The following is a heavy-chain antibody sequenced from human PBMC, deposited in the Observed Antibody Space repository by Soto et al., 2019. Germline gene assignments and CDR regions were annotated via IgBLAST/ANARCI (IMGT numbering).Heavy chain of an antibody. J-gene: IGHJ6*02. CDR2: INPNSGVT. CDR3: ARGVTMVRGVIKDYYYGMDV. D-gene: IGHD3-10*01. Sequence: SVKVSCKASGYTFTGYYMHWVRQAPGQGLEWMGWINPNSGVTNYAQKFQGWVTMTRDTSISTAYMELSRLRSDDTAVYYCARGVTMVRGVIKDYYYGMDVWGQGTTVTVSS. CDR1: GYTFTGYY. V-gene: IGHV1-2*04.